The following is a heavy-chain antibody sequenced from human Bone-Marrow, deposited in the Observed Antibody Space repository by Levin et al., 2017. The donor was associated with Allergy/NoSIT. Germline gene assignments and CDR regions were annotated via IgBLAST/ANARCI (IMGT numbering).Heavy chain of an antibody. J-gene: IGHJ6*03. Sequence: ASVKVSCKASGYTFTSYGISWVRQAPGQGLEWMGWISAYNGNTNYAQKLQGRVTMTTDTSTSTAYMELSSLRSDDTAVYYCARDSVYSGYDYRLYYYYYSYMDVWGKGPTVTVSS. D-gene: IGHD5-12*01. CDR2: ISAYNGNT. V-gene: IGHV1-18*01. CDR3: ARDSVYSGYDYRLYYYYYSYMDV. CDR1: GYTFTSYG.